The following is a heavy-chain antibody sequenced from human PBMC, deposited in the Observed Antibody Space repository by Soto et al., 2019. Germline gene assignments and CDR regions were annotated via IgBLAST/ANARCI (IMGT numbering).Heavy chain of an antibody. CDR2: IYYGGRT. J-gene: IGHJ4*02. CDR1: GGSISSGDYS. Sequence: SETLSLTCAVSGGSISSGDYSWNWIRQPPGKGLEWLGYIYYGGRTYYNPSLQSRVTMSGDRSRNQFSLKLSTVSAADTAVYYCARVRREYDNSGPVDYWGQGTLVTVSS. V-gene: IGHV4-30-2*01. D-gene: IGHD3-22*01. CDR3: ARVRREYDNSGPVDY.